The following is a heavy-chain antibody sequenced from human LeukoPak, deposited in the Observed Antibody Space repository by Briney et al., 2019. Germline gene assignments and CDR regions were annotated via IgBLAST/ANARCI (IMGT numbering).Heavy chain of an antibody. D-gene: IGHD5/OR15-5a*01. J-gene: IGHJ4*02. CDR2: ITTSDGNT. V-gene: IGHV3-23*01. CDR1: GFTFSSYT. Sequence: GGSLRLSCAASGFTFSSYTMSWVRQAPGKGLEWVSTITTSDGNTYYADSVKGRFTVSRDNSKNTLYLQMNSLRAEDTAVYYCAKDGGLWVSTHWGDSWGRGTLVTVSS. CDR3: AKDGGLWVSTHWGDS.